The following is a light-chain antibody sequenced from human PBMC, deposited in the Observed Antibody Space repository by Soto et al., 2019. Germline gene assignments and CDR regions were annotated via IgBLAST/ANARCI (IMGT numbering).Light chain of an antibody. Sequence: DIQVTQSPSSLSASVGDRVTISCRASQSIGTYLNWYQQRPCTAPRLLIYRASSVKSRVPPRFSGSGSGRDFTRTIRSLRPEDIATYFCQHSYSSPPWAFGQGTKV. J-gene: IGKJ1*01. CDR3: QHSYSSPPWA. CDR1: QSIGTY. CDR2: RAS. V-gene: IGKV1-39*01.